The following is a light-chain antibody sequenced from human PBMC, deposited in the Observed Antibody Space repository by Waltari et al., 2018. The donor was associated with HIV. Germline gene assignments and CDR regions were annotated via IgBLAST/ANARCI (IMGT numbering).Light chain of an antibody. CDR2: SYG. V-gene: IGLV1-44*01. J-gene: IGLJ3*02. Sequence: QSVLNQSPSASGTPGQRVIISCSGSRPNIGSNPVTWYQQFPGTAPKLLIYSYGQRPSGVPERFSGSKSATSASLAISGLRSEDEADYYCATWDDSLNAWVFGGGTKLTVL. CDR3: ATWDDSLNAWV. CDR1: RPNIGSNP.